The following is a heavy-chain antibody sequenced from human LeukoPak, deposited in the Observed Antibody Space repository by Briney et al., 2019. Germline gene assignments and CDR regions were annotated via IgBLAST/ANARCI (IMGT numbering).Heavy chain of an antibody. CDR2: INPNSGGT. J-gene: IGHJ6*02. Sequence: ASVKVSCKASGYTFTGYYMHWVRQAPGQGLEWMGWINPNSGGTNYAQKFQGRVTMTRDTSISTAYMELSRLRSDDTAVYYCARHKVVRAVLLRNYYYYGMDVWGQGTTVTVSS. D-gene: IGHD3-10*01. CDR1: GYTFTGYY. V-gene: IGHV1-2*02. CDR3: ARHKVVRAVLLRNYYYYGMDV.